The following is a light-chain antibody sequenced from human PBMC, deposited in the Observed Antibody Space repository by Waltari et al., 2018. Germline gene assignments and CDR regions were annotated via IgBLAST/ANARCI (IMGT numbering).Light chain of an antibody. CDR1: QSISSW. Sequence: DIQMTQSPSTLSASVGDRCTITCRPSQSISSWLVWYQQKPGKAPKLLIYKASSLESGVPSRFSGSGSGTEFTLTITSLQPDDFATYYCQQYDSYSATFGQGTKVEI. CDR3: QQYDSYSAT. V-gene: IGKV1-5*03. CDR2: KAS. J-gene: IGKJ1*01.